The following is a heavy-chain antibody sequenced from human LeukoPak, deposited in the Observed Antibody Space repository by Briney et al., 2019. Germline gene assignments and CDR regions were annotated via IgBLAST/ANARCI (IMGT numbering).Heavy chain of an antibody. Sequence: PGGSLRLSCAAPGFTFSSYSMNWVRQAPGKGLEWVAVMSYDGFTTYYAESVKGRFTISRDSSSNTLYLQMHSLSAEDTALYYCAKDQKGVLDYWGQGTLVTVS. V-gene: IGHV3-30*18. CDR2: MSYDGFTT. CDR3: AKDQKGVLDY. D-gene: IGHD6-6*01. J-gene: IGHJ4*02. CDR1: GFTFSSYS.